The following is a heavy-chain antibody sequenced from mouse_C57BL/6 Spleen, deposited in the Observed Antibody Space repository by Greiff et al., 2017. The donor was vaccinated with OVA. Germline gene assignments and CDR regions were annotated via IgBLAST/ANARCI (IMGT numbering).Heavy chain of an antibody. Sequence: EVKLMESGPELVKPGASVTMSCKASGYTFTDYNMHWVKQSHGKRLEWIGYINPNNGGTSYNQKFKGKATLTVNKSSSTAYMELRSLTSEDSAVYYCARMDGYYRYWGQGTTLTVSS. D-gene: IGHD2-3*01. CDR3: ARMDGYYRY. CDR1: GYTFTDYN. V-gene: IGHV1-22*01. CDR2: INPNNGGT. J-gene: IGHJ2*01.